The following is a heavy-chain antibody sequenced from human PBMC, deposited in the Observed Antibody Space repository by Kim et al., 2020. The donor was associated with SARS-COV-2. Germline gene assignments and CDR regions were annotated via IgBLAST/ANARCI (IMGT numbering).Heavy chain of an antibody. CDR2: ISSSSSYI. CDR3: ARGGVQLERRVDAFDI. CDR1: GFTFSSYS. D-gene: IGHD1-1*01. J-gene: IGHJ3*02. V-gene: IGHV3-21*01. Sequence: GGSLRLSCAASGFTFSSYSMNWVRQAPGKGLEWVSSISSSSSYIYYADSVKGRFTISRDNAKNSLYLQMNSLRAEDTAVYYCARGGVQLERRVDAFDIWGQGTMVTVSS.